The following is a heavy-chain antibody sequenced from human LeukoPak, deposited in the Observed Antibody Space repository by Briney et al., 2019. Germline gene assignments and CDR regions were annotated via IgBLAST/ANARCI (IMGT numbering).Heavy chain of an antibody. Sequence: QTSETLSLTCTVSGGSISSYYWSWIRQPAGKGLEWIGRVYTSGSTNYNPSLKSRVTMSVDTSKNQFSLKLSSVTAADTAVYYCARDGYSSSWYDYYYYMDVWGKGTTVTISS. J-gene: IGHJ6*03. CDR3: ARDGYSSSWYDYYYYMDV. D-gene: IGHD6-13*01. CDR1: GGSISSYY. V-gene: IGHV4-4*07. CDR2: VYTSGST.